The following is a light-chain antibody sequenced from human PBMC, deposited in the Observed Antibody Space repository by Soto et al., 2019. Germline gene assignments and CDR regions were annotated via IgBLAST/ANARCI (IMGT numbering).Light chain of an antibody. J-gene: IGKJ5*01. Sequence: DIEMTQSPSSLSASVGDRVAITCRAGQSVSNFLNWYQQKPGQAPKLLIYAASRLECGNPARFSGSGSETAFTLTISSLEPEDVAAYYCQHSISSPYTFGHGTRLE. CDR2: AAS. CDR3: QHSISSPYT. CDR1: QSVSNF. V-gene: IGKV1-39*01.